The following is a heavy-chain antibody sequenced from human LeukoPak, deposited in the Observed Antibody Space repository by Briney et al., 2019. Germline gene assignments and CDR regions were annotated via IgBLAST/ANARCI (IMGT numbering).Heavy chain of an antibody. CDR2: ISSSSTYI. CDR1: GFTFNTYT. Sequence: PGGSLRLSCAASGFTFNTYTISWVRQGPGKGLEWVSSISSSSTYIYYADSVKGRFTISRDNSKNTLYLQMNSLRAEDTAVYYCAKKVRGYSYGYGGAFDIWGQGTMVTVSS. CDR3: AKKVRGYSYGYGGAFDI. J-gene: IGHJ3*02. V-gene: IGHV3-23*01. D-gene: IGHD5-18*01.